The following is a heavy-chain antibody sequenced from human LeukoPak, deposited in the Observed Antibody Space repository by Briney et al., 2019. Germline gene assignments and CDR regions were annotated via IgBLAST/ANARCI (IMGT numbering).Heavy chain of an antibody. CDR2: IHPDGKNT. V-gene: IGHV3-74*01. CDR3: ATYVDTVRYDAFDV. Sequence: QAGGSLRLSCAASGFTFSSYWMDWVRQAPGKGLVWVSRIHPDGKNTAYADSVKGRFTISRDNARNTLFLQMNSLRAEDAAVYYCATYVDTVRYDAFDVWGQGTMVTVSS. CDR1: GFTFSSYW. J-gene: IGHJ3*01. D-gene: IGHD5-18*01.